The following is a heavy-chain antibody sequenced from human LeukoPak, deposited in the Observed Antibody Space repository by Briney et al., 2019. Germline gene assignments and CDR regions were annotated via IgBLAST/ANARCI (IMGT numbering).Heavy chain of an antibody. V-gene: IGHV3-21*01. CDR3: ARARRSGSGSYPNWFDP. CDR1: GFTFSSYS. J-gene: IGHJ5*02. CDR2: ISSSSSSYI. D-gene: IGHD3-10*01. Sequence: PGGSLRLSCAAPGFTFSSYSMNWVRQAPGKGLEWVSSISSSSSSYIYYADSVKGRFTISRDNAKNSLYLQMNSLRAEDTAVYYCARARRSGSGSYPNWFDPWGQGTLVTVSS.